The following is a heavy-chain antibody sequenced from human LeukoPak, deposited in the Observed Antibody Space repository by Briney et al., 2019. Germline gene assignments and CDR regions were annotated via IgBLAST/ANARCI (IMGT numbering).Heavy chain of an antibody. J-gene: IGHJ3*02. Sequence: SETLSLTCTVSGGSISSSSYYWGWIRQPPGKGLEWIGSIYYRGSTYYNPSLKSRVTISIDTSKNQFSLKLSSVTAADTAVYYCARDLVTVTKGFDIWGQGTMVSVSS. CDR3: ARDLVTVTKGFDI. D-gene: IGHD4-17*01. CDR2: IYYRGST. V-gene: IGHV4-39*07. CDR1: GGSISSSSYY.